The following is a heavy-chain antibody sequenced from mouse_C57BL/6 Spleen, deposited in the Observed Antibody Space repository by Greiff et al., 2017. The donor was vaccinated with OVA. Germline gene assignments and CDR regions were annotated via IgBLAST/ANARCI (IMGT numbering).Heavy chain of an antibody. CDR2: IDPEDGDT. Sequence: VHVKQSGAELVRPGASVKLSCTASGFNIKDYYMHWVKQRPEQGLEWIGRIDPEDGDTEYAPKFQGKATMTADTSSNTAYLQLSSLTSEDTAVYYCTTWGNYYGSSYGVYAMDYWGQGTSVTVSS. CDR1: GFNIKDYY. J-gene: IGHJ4*01. CDR3: TTWGNYYGSSYGVYAMDY. D-gene: IGHD1-1*01. V-gene: IGHV14-1*01.